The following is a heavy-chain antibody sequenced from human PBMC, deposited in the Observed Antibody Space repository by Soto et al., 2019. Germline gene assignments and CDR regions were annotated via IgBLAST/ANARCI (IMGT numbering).Heavy chain of an antibody. Sequence: GASVKVSCKASGYTFTGYYMYWVRQAPGQGLEWMGWINPNSGGTNYAQKLQGRVTMTRDTSISTAYMELSRLRPDDTAVYYCARDYSSSSVDYWGQGTLVTVCS. D-gene: IGHD6-6*01. CDR2: INPNSGGT. J-gene: IGHJ4*02. CDR1: GYTFTGYY. CDR3: ARDYSSSSVDY. V-gene: IGHV1-2*02.